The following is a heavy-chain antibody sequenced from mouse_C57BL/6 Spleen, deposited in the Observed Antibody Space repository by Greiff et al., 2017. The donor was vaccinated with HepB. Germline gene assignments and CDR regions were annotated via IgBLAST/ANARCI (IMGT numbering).Heavy chain of an antibody. CDR2: INPNNGGT. CDR1: GYTFTDYN. D-gene: IGHD2-1*01. Sequence: EVQLQQSGPELVKPGASVKIPCKASGYTFTDYNMDWVKQSHGKSLEWIGDINPNNGGTIYNQKFKGKATLTVDKSSSTAYMELRSLTSEDTAVYYCARDGYYGNPFAYWGQGTLVTVSA. V-gene: IGHV1-18*01. CDR3: ARDGYYGNPFAY. J-gene: IGHJ3*01.